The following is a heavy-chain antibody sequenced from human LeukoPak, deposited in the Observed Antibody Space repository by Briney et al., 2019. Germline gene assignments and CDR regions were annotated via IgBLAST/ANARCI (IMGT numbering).Heavy chain of an antibody. CDR3: ATPRYFQLSLFDY. Sequence: SETLSLTCAVYGGSFSGYYWSWIRQPPGKGLEWIGESNHSGDTNYTPSLKSRVTISVDKSKSQLSLRLTSVTAAETAVYYCATPRYFQLSLFDYWGQGTLVTVSS. V-gene: IGHV4-34*01. J-gene: IGHJ4*02. CDR2: SNHSGDT. CDR1: GGSFSGYY. D-gene: IGHD2/OR15-2a*01.